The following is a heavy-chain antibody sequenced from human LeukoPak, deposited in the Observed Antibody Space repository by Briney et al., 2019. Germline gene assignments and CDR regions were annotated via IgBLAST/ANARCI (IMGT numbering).Heavy chain of an antibody. V-gene: IGHV4-59*01. CDR3: ARGAQLVTKGLDY. D-gene: IGHD6-6*01. CDR1: GGSISSYY. CDR2: IYYSGST. J-gene: IGHJ4*02. Sequence: SETLSLTCTVSGGSISSYYWSWIRQPPGKGLEWIGYIYYSGSTNYNPSLKSRVTISVDTSKNQFSLKLSSVTAADTAVYYCARGAQLVTKGLDYWGQGILVTVSS.